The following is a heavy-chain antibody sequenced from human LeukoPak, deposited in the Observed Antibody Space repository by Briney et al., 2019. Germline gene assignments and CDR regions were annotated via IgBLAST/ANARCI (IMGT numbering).Heavy chain of an antibody. V-gene: IGHV3-33*01. Sequence: AGRSLRLSCEASGFTFSRYGMHWVRQAPGKGLEWVAVIWYDGSKKYYGDSVKGRFTISRDNSKNTLYLQMNSLRGEDTAIYYCARDLAARHFDYWGQGTLVTVSS. D-gene: IGHD6-6*01. J-gene: IGHJ4*02. CDR1: GFTFSRYG. CDR3: ARDLAARHFDY. CDR2: IWYDGSKK.